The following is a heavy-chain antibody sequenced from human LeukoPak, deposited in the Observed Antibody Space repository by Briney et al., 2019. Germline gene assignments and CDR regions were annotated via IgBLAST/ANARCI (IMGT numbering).Heavy chain of an antibody. CDR3: TSGVLVGAEMVYGMDV. V-gene: IGHV1-69*04. J-gene: IGHJ6*02. Sequence: SVKVSCKASGGTFSSYAISWVRQAPGQGLEWMGRIIPILGIANYAQKFQGRVTITADKSTSTAYMELSSLRSEDTAVYYCTSGVLVGAEMVYGMDVWGQGTTVTVSS. CDR2: IIPILGIA. D-gene: IGHD1-26*01. CDR1: GGTFSSYA.